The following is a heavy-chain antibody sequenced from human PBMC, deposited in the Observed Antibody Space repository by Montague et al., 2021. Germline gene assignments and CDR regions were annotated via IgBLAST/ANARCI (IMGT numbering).Heavy chain of an antibody. CDR3: ARGLWFGELLSLYYYYGMDV. CDR1: GDSVAVEKPG. V-gene: IGHV6-1*01. D-gene: IGHD3-10*01. Sequence: CAISGDSVAVEKPGCRSDRQSSSLDSAWLRGCRLLFKWNNDYAVSVKSRITINPDTSKNQFSLQLNSVTPEDTAVYYCARGLWFGELLSLYYYYGMDVWGQGTTGTIPS. J-gene: IGHJ6*02. CDR2: CRLLFKWNN.